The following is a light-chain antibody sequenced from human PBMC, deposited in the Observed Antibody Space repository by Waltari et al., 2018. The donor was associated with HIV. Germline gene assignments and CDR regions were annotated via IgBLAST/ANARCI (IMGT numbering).Light chain of an antibody. CDR1: SSDIGGYNY. CDR2: EVP. CDR3: VSYAGSNTVI. J-gene: IGLJ2*01. Sequence: QSALTQPPSASGSPGQSVTIPCTGTSSDIGGYNYVSWYQPHPAKAPKLIINEVPKRPSGLPNRFSGSKSGNTASLTVSGLQAEDEADYYCVSYAGSNTVIFGGGTKLTVL. V-gene: IGLV2-8*01.